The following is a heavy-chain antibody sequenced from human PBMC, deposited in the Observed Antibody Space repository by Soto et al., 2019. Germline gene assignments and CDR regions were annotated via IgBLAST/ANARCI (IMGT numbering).Heavy chain of an antibody. CDR2: ISGSGGST. D-gene: IGHD1-7*01. V-gene: IGHV3-23*01. CDR3: AKDLELRPYNWFDP. CDR1: GFTFSSYA. J-gene: IGHJ5*02. Sequence: GESLKISCAASGFTFSSYAMSWVRQAPGKGLEWVSAISGSGGSTYYADSVKGRFTISRDNSKNTLYLQMNSLRAEDTAVYYCAKDLELRPYNWFDPWGQGTLVTVSS.